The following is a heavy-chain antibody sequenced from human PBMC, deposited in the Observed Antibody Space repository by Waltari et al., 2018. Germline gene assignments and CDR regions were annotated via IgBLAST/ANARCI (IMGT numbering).Heavy chain of an antibody. D-gene: IGHD2-21*01. CDR3: ATDTGALWMDV. CDR1: EYTFASPY. CDR2: INPSGGST. J-gene: IGHJ6*02. V-gene: IGHV1-46*01. Sequence: QVQLVQSGAEVKKPGASVKISCKTSEYTFASPYVHWVRQAPGQGLEWMGIINPSGGSTIDAQRFQGRVTMTRDTSTSTVYMELSSLKSEDTAVYYCATDTGALWMDVWGQGTTVTVSS.